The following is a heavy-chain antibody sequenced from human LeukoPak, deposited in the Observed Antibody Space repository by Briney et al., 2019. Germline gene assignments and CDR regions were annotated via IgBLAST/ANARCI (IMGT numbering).Heavy chain of an antibody. CDR2: IYYSGST. J-gene: IGHJ6*03. D-gene: IGHD2-2*03. Sequence: SETLSLTCTVSGGPISSYYWIWIRQPPGKGLEWIGYIYYSGSTNYNPSLKSRVTISVDTSKNQFSLKLSSVTAADTAVYYCARMPGYCSSTSCQLNYYYYMDVWGKGTTVTVSS. CDR3: ARMPGYCSSTSCQLNYYYYMDV. CDR1: GGPISSYY. V-gene: IGHV4-59*01.